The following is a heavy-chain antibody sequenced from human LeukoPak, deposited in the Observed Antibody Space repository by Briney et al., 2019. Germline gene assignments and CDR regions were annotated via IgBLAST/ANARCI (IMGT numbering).Heavy chain of an antibody. V-gene: IGHV3-30*02. CDR1: GFTFSSYG. D-gene: IGHD3-10*01. CDR2: IRYDGSNK. Sequence: GGSLRLSCAAAGFTFSSYGMHWVRQAPGKGLEWVAFIRYDGSNKYYADSVKGRFTISRDNSKNTLYLQMNSLRAEDTAVYYCAKDSKRWKTYYYESGSYYFEYWGQGTLVTVSS. J-gene: IGHJ4*02. CDR3: AKDSKRWKTYYYESGSYYFEY.